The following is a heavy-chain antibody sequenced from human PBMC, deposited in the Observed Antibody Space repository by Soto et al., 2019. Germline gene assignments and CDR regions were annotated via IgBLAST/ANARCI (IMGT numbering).Heavy chain of an antibody. CDR2: ISRSGSVI. CDR3: ASVTLRFSYGMDV. D-gene: IGHD3-3*01. J-gene: IGHJ6*02. Sequence: AGGSLRLSCAASELTFSNSEMHWVRQAPGKGLEWLSYISRSGSVIYYADSVKGRFTISRDNAKNLLYLQMNSLRAEDTAVYFCASVTLRFSYGMDVWGQGTTVTVSS. CDR1: ELTFSNSE. V-gene: IGHV3-48*03.